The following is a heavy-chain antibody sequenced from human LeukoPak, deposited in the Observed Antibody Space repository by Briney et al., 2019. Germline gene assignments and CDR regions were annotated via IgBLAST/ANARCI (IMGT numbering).Heavy chain of an antibody. CDR2: ISSSSSYI. D-gene: IGHD4-17*01. CDR1: GFTFSSYS. V-gene: IGHV3-21*01. Sequence: GRSLRLSCTASGFTFSSYSMNWVRQAPGKGLEWVSSISSSSSYIYYADSVKGRFTISRDNAKNSLYLQMNSLRAEDTAVYYCARDLTTVTTYFDYWGQGTLVTVSS. CDR3: ARDLTTVTTYFDY. J-gene: IGHJ4*02.